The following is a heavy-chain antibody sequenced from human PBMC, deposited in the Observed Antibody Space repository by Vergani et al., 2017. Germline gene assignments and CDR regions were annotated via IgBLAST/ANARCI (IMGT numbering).Heavy chain of an antibody. J-gene: IGHJ4*02. CDR3: TTVSMVRGVITDY. CDR1: GFTFSNAW. CDR2: IKSKTDGGTT. V-gene: IGHV3-15*01. D-gene: IGHD3-10*01. Sequence: EVQLVESGGGLVKPWGSLRLSCAASGFTFSNAWMSWVRQAPGKGLEWVGRIKSKTDGGTTDYAAPVKGRFTISRDDSKNTLYLQMNSLKTEDTAVYYCTTVSMVRGVITDYWGQGTLVTVSS.